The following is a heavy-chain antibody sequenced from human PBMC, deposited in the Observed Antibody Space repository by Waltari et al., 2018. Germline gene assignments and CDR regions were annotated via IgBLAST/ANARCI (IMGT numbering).Heavy chain of an antibody. Sequence: QVQLVQSGAEVKKPGASVKVSCKASGYTFTSYAMHWVRQAPGQRLAWMGWINAGKGNTKYSQEFQGRVTITRDTSASTDYMELSSLRSEDMAVYYCARDSPDGVWWFDYWGQGTLVTVSS. CDR2: INAGKGNT. CDR1: GYTFTSYA. J-gene: IGHJ4*02. D-gene: IGHD2-8*01. CDR3: ARDSPDGVWWFDY. V-gene: IGHV1-3*03.